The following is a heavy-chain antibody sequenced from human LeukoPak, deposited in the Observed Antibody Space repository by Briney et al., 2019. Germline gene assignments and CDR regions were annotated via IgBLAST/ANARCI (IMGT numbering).Heavy chain of an antibody. J-gene: IGHJ4*02. V-gene: IGHV3-21*01. CDR3: ARDSGLLPIVTYYFDS. CDR1: GFTFSNYA. CDR2: ISSSSSYM. D-gene: IGHD3-22*01. Sequence: GGSLRLSCAASGFTFSNYAMHWFRQAPGKGLEWVSSISSSSSYMYYADSMRGRFTISRDSAQNSLYLQMNGLKAEDTAVYYCARDSGLLPIVTYYFDSWGQGTLVTVSS.